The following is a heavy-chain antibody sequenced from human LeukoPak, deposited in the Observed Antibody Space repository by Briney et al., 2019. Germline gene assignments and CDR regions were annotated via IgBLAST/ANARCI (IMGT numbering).Heavy chain of an antibody. J-gene: IGHJ4*02. CDR1: GFPFSEYS. CDR2: IDSGSTV. V-gene: IGHV3-69-1*01. D-gene: IGHD4-17*01. CDR3: ARGPYDYGEYIDY. Sequence: PGGSLRLSCAASGFPFSEYSMNWVRQAPGKGLEWVSYIDSGSTVYYADSVKGRFTISRDNAKNSLYLQLNSLRAEDTAVYYCARGPYDYGEYIDYWGQGTLVTVSS.